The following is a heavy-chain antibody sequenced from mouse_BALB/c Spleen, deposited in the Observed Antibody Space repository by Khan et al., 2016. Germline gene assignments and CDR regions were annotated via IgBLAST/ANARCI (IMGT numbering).Heavy chain of an antibody. V-gene: IGHV3-2*02. Sequence: EVQLQESGPGLVKPSQSLSLTCTVTGYSITSDYAWNWIRQFPGNRLEWMGYIGYSGITSYNPSLKSRISITRDTSKNQFFLQLNSVTTEDTGTYYCALLRYYWDQDTTLTVSS. CDR1: GYSITSDYA. D-gene: IGHD1-1*01. J-gene: IGHJ2*01. CDR2: IGYSGIT. CDR3: ALLRYY.